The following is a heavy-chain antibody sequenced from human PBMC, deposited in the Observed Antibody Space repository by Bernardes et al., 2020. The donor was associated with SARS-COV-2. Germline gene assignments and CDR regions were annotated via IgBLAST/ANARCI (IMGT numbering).Heavy chain of an antibody. CDR2: IRTKPNNYAT. V-gene: IGHV3-73*01. J-gene: IGHJ4*02. D-gene: IGHD2-21*02. CDR1: GFTFSGCA. Sequence: GGSLRLSCAASGFTFSGCAMHWVRKASGKGLEWIGRIRTKPNNYATSYGASGKGRFTVSRDDSKNTVYLLMNSLKTEDTAVYYCIGQLSGGDYNYLGYWGQGTLVTVSA. CDR3: IGQLSGGDYNYLGY.